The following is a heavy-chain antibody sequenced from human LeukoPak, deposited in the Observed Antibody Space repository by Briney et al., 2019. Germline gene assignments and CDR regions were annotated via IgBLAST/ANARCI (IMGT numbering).Heavy chain of an antibody. CDR2: IGAGEDT. CDR3: VREIRETVITRHYYYGIDV. Sequence: GGSLRLSCAASGFTFSTYDMHWVRQVTGKGLEWVSAIGAGEDTYYLGSVKGRFTISRENAKNVLYLQMSSLRVEDTAVYYCVREIRETVITRHYYYGIDVWGQXTTVTVSS. CDR1: GFTFSTYD. D-gene: IGHD1-7*01. J-gene: IGHJ6*02. V-gene: IGHV3-13*04.